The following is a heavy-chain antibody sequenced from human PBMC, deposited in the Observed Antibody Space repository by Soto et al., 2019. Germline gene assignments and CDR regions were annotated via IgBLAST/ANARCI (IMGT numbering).Heavy chain of an antibody. CDR1: GFTFDDYA. J-gene: IGHJ1*01. V-gene: IGHV3-9*01. CDR2: ISWNSGSI. Sequence: GGSLRLSCAASGFTFDDYAMHWVRQAPGKGLEWVSGISWNSGSIGYADSVKGRFTISRDNAKNSLYLQMNSLRAEDTALYYCAKGKKSIAAAGPTRPHAEYFQHWGQGTLVTVSS. D-gene: IGHD6-13*01. CDR3: AKGKKSIAAAGPTRPHAEYFQH.